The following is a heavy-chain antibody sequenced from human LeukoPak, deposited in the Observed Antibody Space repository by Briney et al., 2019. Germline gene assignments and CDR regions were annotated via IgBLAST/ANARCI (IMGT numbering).Heavy chain of an antibody. V-gene: IGHV4-59*08. D-gene: IGHD6-19*01. Sequence: PSETLSLTCTVSGGSVNNNYWSWIRQSPGKGLEWIGYVFHTGSTNYNPSLDSRVTMSVDTSKNQISLKLTSVTAADTAVYYCARRSSGGGLFDYWGQGTLVTVSS. CDR3: ARRSSGGGLFDY. CDR1: GGSVNNNY. J-gene: IGHJ4*02. CDR2: VFHTGST.